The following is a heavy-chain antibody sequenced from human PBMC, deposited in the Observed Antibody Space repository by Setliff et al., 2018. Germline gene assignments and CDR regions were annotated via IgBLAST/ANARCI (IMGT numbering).Heavy chain of an antibody. Sequence: GGSLRLSCTGSGFNFRDYGIHWVRQAPGKGLEWVAFIWFDGTKKYYGESLKGRFSVLRDNSKNTVYLELNSVTAEDTAVYHCAKDPPRTMTYSYSHHMDVWGKGTAVTVSS. D-gene: IGHD2-21*01. CDR2: IWFDGTKK. V-gene: IGHV3-30*02. CDR3: AKDPPRTMTYSYSHHMDV. J-gene: IGHJ6*03. CDR1: GFNFRDYG.